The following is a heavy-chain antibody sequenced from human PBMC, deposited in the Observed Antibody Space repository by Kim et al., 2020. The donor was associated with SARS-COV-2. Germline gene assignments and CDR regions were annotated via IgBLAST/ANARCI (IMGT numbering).Heavy chain of an antibody. CDR3: ARDGGTVGVLVPAASTKRYFYGVDV. Sequence: ASVKVSCKASGYTFNNYGISWVRQAPGQGLEWMGWIIVYNGDTKYAQNYQGRVTMTTDTSTNTGYMELWSLKSDDTAVYYCARDGGTVGVLVPAASTKRYFYGVDVWGQGTTVTVSS. CDR2: IIVYNGDT. V-gene: IGHV1-18*01. D-gene: IGHD2-2*01. CDR1: GYTFNNYG. J-gene: IGHJ6*02.